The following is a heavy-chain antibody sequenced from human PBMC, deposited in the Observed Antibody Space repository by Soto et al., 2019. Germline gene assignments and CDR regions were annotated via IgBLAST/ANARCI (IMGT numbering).Heavy chain of an antibody. Sequence: SETLSLTCAVYGGSFSGYYWSWIRQPPGKGLEWIGEINHSGSTNYNPSLKSRVTISVDTSKNQFSLKLSSVTAADTAVYYCARGRRTTVTTGYYYYMDAWGKGTTVTVSS. J-gene: IGHJ6*03. V-gene: IGHV4-34*01. CDR3: ARGRRTTVTTGYYYYMDA. CDR2: INHSGST. CDR1: GGSFSGYY. D-gene: IGHD4-4*01.